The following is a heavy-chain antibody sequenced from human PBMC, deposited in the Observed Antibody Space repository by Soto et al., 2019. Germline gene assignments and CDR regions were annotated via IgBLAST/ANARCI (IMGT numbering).Heavy chain of an antibody. Sequence: PSGTLSLTCSVSGGSISSGDHYWSWIRQAPGKGLEWIGYIYYSGSTYYNPSLKNRVTISVDTSKNQFSLKLTSVNAADTAVYYCARANYDYGEDHTWWCKFDLWGRGTLVTLSS. J-gene: IGHJ2*01. CDR3: ARANYDYGEDHTWWCKFDL. CDR1: GGSISSGDHY. D-gene: IGHD4-17*01. V-gene: IGHV4-30-4*01. CDR2: IYYSGST.